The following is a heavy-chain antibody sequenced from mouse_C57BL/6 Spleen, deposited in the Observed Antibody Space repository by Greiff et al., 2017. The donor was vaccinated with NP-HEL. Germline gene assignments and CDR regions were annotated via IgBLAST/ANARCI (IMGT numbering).Heavy chain of an antibody. CDR1: GFNIKNTY. Sequence: EVQLQQSVAELVRPGASVKLSCTASGFNIKNTYMHWVKQRPEQGLEWIGRIDPANGNTKYAPKFQGKATITADTSSNTAYLQLSSLTSEDTAIYYCAQFPLTGTRTGYFDVWGTGTTVTVSS. V-gene: IGHV14-3*01. D-gene: IGHD4-1*01. CDR2: IDPANGNT. CDR3: AQFPLTGTRTGYFDV. J-gene: IGHJ1*03.